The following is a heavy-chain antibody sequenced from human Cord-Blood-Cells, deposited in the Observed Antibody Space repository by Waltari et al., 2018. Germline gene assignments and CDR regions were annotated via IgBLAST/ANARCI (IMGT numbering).Heavy chain of an antibody. Sequence: LKPSETLSLTCAVYGGSFSGYYWSWIRQPPGKGLEWIGEINHSGSTNYNPSLKSRVTISVDTSKNQFSLKLSSVTAADTAVYYCARGGGDYGDYDAFDIWGQGTMVTVSS. V-gene: IGHV4-34*01. CDR1: GGSFSGYY. CDR3: ARGGGDYGDYDAFDI. CDR2: INHSGST. D-gene: IGHD4-17*01. J-gene: IGHJ3*02.